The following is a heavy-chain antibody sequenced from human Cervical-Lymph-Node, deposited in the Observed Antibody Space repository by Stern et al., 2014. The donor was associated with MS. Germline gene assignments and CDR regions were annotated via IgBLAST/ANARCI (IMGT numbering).Heavy chain of an antibody. Sequence: QVTFKESGPALVKPTQTVTLTCTFSGFSLGTSGASVSWIRQPPGKALEWLARIDWENDKYYSTSLQTRLTISKDTSIDQVVLTMTNMSPMDTATYYCARDSWNVVYFDLWGRGTLVTVSS. CDR3: ARDSWNVVYFDL. CDR1: GFSLGTSGAS. V-gene: IGHV2-70*15. D-gene: IGHD1-1*01. CDR2: IDWENDK. J-gene: IGHJ2*01.